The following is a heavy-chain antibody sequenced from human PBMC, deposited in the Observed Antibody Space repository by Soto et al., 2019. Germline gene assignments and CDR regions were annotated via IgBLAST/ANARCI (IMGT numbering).Heavy chain of an antibody. CDR2: IYTSGST. J-gene: IGHJ3*02. V-gene: IGHV4-4*07. CDR3: AREPRGRAYYYDSSGEIRAFDI. D-gene: IGHD3-22*01. Sequence: SETLSLTCTVSGGSISSYYWSWIRQPAGKGLEWIGRIYTSGSTNYNPSLKSRVTISVDTSKNQFSLKLSSVTAADTAVYYCAREPRGRAYYYDSSGEIRAFDIWGQGTMVPFSS. CDR1: GGSISSYY.